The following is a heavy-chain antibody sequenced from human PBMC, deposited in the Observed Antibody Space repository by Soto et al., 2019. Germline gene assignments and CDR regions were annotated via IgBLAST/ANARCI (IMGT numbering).Heavy chain of an antibody. CDR3: TTARGDYRPVHP. CDR1: GFSFTNTW. V-gene: IGHV3-15*01. Sequence: EVQLVESGGDLVKPGGSLRLSCAASGFSFTNTWMNWVRQAPGKGLEWVGRIKSQGDGGTREYAEPVKGRFTISRDDSASTLYLEMNSLKVEDTAVYYCTTARGDYRPVHPWGQGTLVTVSS. D-gene: IGHD4-17*01. J-gene: IGHJ5*02. CDR2: IKSQGDGGTR.